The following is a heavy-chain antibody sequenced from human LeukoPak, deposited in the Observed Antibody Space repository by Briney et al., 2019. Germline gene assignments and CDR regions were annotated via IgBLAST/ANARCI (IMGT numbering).Heavy chain of an antibody. D-gene: IGHD6-19*01. V-gene: IGHV3-21*01. CDR3: ARGPGSGWDLRN. J-gene: IGHJ4*02. Sequence: GGSLRLSSAASGFTFSSYSMNWVRQAPGKGLEWVSSISSSSSYIYYADSVKGRFTISRDNAKNSLYLQMNSLRAEDTAVYYCARGPGSGWDLRNWGQGTLVTVSS. CDR1: GFTFSSYS. CDR2: ISSSSSYI.